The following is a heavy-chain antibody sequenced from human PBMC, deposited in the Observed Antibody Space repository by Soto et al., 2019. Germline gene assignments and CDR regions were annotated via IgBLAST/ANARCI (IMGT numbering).Heavy chain of an antibody. CDR1: GFTFETYG. D-gene: IGHD1-26*01. J-gene: IGHJ4*02. Sequence: EVQLLGSGGGLVQPGGSLRLSCEGSGFTFETYGMNWVRQAPGKGLEWVSHITRSGGTTYYADSVKGRFTISRDNSKNAVFLKMNSLRAEDTAVYYCAKLVGTTKVDFWGQGTLVTVSS. CDR3: AKLVGTTKVDF. V-gene: IGHV3-23*01. CDR2: ITRSGGTT.